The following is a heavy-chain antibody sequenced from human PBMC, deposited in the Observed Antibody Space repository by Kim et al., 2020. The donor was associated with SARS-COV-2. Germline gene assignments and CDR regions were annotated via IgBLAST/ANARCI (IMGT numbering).Heavy chain of an antibody. CDR1: GYTFTSYA. CDR3: ARDRITMVRGLPDAFDI. J-gene: IGHJ3*02. V-gene: IGHV1-3*01. CDR2: INAGNGNT. D-gene: IGHD3-10*01. Sequence: ASVKVSCKASGYTFTSYAMHWVRQAPGQRLDWMGWINAGNGNTKYSQKFQGRVTITRDTSASTAYMELSSLRSEDTAVYYCARDRITMVRGLPDAFDIWGQGTMVTVSS.